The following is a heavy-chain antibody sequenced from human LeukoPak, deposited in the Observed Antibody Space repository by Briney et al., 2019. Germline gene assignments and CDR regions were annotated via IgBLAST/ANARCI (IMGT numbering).Heavy chain of an antibody. V-gene: IGHV4-34*01. CDR3: ARGGYSGSYYNY. J-gene: IGHJ4*02. Sequence: PSETLSLTCAVYGVSFSGYYWSWIRQPPGKGLEWIGEINHSGSTNYNPSLKSRVTISVDTSKNQFSLKLSSVTAADTAVYYCARGGYSGSYYNYWGQGTLVTVSS. D-gene: IGHD1-26*01. CDR2: INHSGST. CDR1: GVSFSGYY.